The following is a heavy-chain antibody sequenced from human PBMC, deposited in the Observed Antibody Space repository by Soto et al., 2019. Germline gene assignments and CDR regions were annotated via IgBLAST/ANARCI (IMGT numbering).Heavy chain of an antibody. V-gene: IGHV4-59*01. J-gene: IGHJ4*02. Sequence: QVHLQESGPGLVKPSETLSLTCPVSGGPISPYYWSGIRQPPGKGLEWIGYVYYSGSTNYIPSLKSRVTISVDTSNNQFSLKLSSVTAADTAVYYCARDRHSSGYWGQGTLVTVSS. CDR2: VYYSGST. CDR3: ARDRHSSGY. CDR1: GGPISPYY. D-gene: IGHD6-19*01.